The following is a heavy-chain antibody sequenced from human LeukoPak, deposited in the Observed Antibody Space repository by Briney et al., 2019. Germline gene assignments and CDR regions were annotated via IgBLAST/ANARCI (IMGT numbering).Heavy chain of an antibody. D-gene: IGHD4-11*01. V-gene: IGHV3-21*01. Sequence: GGSLRLSCAASGFTFSSYSMNWVRQAPGKGLEWVSSISSSSIYIYYADSVKGRFTISRDNAKNSLYLQMNSLRAEDTAVYYCARDSGMTTPDYWGQGTLVTVSS. CDR1: GFTFSSYS. CDR2: ISSSSIYI. J-gene: IGHJ4*02. CDR3: ARDSGMTTPDY.